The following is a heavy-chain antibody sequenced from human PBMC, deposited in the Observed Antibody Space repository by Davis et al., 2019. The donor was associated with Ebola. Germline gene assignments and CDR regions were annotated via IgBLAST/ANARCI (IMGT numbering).Heavy chain of an antibody. D-gene: IGHD3-3*01. CDR2: IYYSGTT. CDR3: ARWGYYDFWSGYYWYYYGMDV. CDR1: GGSISSYY. V-gene: IGHV4-59*08. J-gene: IGHJ6*02. Sequence: SQTLSLTCTVSGGSISSYYWSWIRQPPGNGLEWIGYIYYSGTTNYNPSLKSRVTISVDTSKNQFSLKLSSVTAADTAVYYCARWGYYDFWSGYYWYYYGMDVWGQGTTVTVSS.